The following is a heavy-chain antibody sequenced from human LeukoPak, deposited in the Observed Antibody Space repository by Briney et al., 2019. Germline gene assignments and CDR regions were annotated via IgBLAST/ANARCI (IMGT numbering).Heavy chain of an antibody. J-gene: IGHJ5*02. CDR3: ARGASTDSSGWSRGDWFDP. V-gene: IGHV4-39*07. CDR1: GGSISSSSYY. CDR2: IYYSGST. Sequence: SETLSLTCTVSGGSISSSSYYWGWIRQPPGKGLEWIGSIYYSGSTYYNPSLKSRVTISVDTSKNQFSLKLSSVTAADTAVYYCARGASTDSSGWSRGDWFDPWGQGTLVTVSS. D-gene: IGHD6-19*01.